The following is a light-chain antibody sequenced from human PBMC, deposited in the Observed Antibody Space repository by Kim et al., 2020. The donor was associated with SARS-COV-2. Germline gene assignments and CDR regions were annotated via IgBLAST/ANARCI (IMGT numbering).Light chain of an antibody. CDR3: SSYASSSTWV. CDR2: DVS. CDR1: SGDVGGYND. Sequence: GQSITISCTGTSGDVGGYNDVSWYQHPPGKAPELIIYDVSNRPSGVSNRFSGSKSGNTASLTISGLQAEDEADYYCSSYASSSTWVFGGGTQLTVL. J-gene: IGLJ3*02. V-gene: IGLV2-14*03.